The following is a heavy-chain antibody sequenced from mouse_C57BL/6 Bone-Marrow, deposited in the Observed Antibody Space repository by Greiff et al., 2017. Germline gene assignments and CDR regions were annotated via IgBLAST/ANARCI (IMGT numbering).Heavy chain of an antibody. CDR1: GFTFSSYA. V-gene: IGHV5-9-1*02. CDR2: ISSGGDYI. Sequence: EVQLVESGEGLVKPGGSLKLSCAASGFTFSSYAMSWVRQTPEKRLEWVAYISSGGDYIYYADTVKGRFPISRDNARNTLYLQMSSLKSEDTAMYYCTRFYYDYDYWYFDVWGTGTTVTVSS. D-gene: IGHD2-4*01. J-gene: IGHJ1*03. CDR3: TRFYYDYDYWYFDV.